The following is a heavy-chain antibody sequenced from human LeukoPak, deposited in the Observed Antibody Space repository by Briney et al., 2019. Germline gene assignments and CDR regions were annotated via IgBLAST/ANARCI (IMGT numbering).Heavy chain of an antibody. CDR1: GGSISTYY. J-gene: IGHJ4*02. D-gene: IGHD6-13*01. CDR2: IYYIGST. V-gene: IGHV4-59*01. CDR3: ARAPQDGSNWSHYFDH. Sequence: SESLSLTCTVSGGSISTYYWSWIRPPPGKRLEWIGYIYYIGSTNYNPSLNNRVTISIDRSRNQFSLKLSSVTPADTAVYYCARAPQDGSNWSHYFDHWGRGALVTVSS.